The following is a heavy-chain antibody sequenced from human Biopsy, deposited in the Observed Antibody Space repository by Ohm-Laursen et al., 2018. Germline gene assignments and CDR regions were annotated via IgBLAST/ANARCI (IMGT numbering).Heavy chain of an antibody. V-gene: IGHV3-9*01. D-gene: IGHD2-15*01. CDR1: GFTFDDYA. J-gene: IGHJ2*01. CDR2: ISWNSGNI. CDR3: AKARVAIRYFDI. Sequence: SLRLSCAASGFTFDDYALHWVRQAPGKGLEWVSGISWNSGNIGYADSVKGRFTTSRDNAKNSLYLQMNSLRAGDTALYHCAKARVAIRYFDIWGRGTLVTVSS.